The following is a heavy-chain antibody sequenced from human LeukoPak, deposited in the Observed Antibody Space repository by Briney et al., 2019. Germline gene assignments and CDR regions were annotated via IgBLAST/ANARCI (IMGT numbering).Heavy chain of an antibody. CDR1: GYTFTSYD. D-gene: IGHD1-1*01. V-gene: IGHV1-2*06. CDR3: ARGLENFDY. J-gene: IGHJ4*02. Sequence: ASVKVSCKASGYTFTSYDINWVRQATGQGLEWMGRINPDSGGTNYAQKFQGRVTMTRDTSISTAYMELSRLRSDDTAVYYCARGLENFDYWGQGTLVTVSS. CDR2: INPDSGGT.